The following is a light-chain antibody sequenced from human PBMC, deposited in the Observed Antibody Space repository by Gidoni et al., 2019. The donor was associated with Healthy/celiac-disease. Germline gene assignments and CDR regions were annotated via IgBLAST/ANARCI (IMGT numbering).Light chain of an antibody. CDR3: QQYNNWPPLT. CDR1: QSVSSN. CDR2: GAS. Sequence: DIVMTQSLATLSVSPGERATLSCRASQSVSSNLAWYQQKPGQAPRLLIYGASTRATGIPARFSGSGSGTEFTLTISSLQSEDVAVYYCQQYNNWPPLTFXGXTKVEIK. V-gene: IGKV3-15*01. J-gene: IGKJ4*01.